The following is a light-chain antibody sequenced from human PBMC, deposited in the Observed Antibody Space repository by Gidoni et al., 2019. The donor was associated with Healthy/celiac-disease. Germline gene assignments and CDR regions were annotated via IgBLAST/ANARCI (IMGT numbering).Light chain of an antibody. CDR2: EVS. J-gene: IGLJ2*01. CDR3: SSYTSSSTL. V-gene: IGLV2-14*01. CDR1: SSDVCGYNY. Sequence: QSALTQPASVSGSPGQSITISCTGTSSDVCGYNYVSWYQQHPGKAPKLMIYEVSTRPSGVSNRFSGSKSGNTASLTISGLQAEDEADYYCSSYTSSSTLFGGGTKLTVL.